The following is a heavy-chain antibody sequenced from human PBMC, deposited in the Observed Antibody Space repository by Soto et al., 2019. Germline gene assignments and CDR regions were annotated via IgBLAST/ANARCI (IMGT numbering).Heavy chain of an antibody. V-gene: IGHV2-5*01. CDR1: GFSLSTSGVG. D-gene: IGHD3-3*01. J-gene: IGHJ4*02. Sequence: KESGPTLVKPTQTLTLTCTFSGFSLSTSGVGVGWIRQPPGKALEWLTLIYWNDDKRYSPSLKSRLTITKDTSKNQVVLTMTNMEPVDTATYYCAHRLGYDFWSVHYFDYWGQGTLVTVSS. CDR2: IYWNDDK. CDR3: AHRLGYDFWSVHYFDY.